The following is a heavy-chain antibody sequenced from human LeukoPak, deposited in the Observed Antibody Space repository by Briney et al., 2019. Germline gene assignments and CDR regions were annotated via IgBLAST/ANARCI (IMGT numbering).Heavy chain of an antibody. Sequence: GASVKVSCKASGYTFTSYGISWVRQAPGQGLEWMGWINPNSGGTNYAQKFQGRVTMTRDTSISTAYMELSRLRSDDTAVYYCARGYCSSTSCYTLDYWGQGTLVTVSS. J-gene: IGHJ4*02. V-gene: IGHV1-2*02. D-gene: IGHD2-2*02. CDR3: ARGYCSSTSCYTLDY. CDR1: GYTFTSYG. CDR2: INPNSGGT.